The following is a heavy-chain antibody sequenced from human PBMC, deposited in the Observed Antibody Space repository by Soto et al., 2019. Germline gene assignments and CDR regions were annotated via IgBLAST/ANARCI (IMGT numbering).Heavy chain of an antibody. CDR1: GFTFSSYA. D-gene: IGHD2-15*01. CDR3: AKDTGIVVVDPAFNAFDI. J-gene: IGHJ3*02. Sequence: GGSLRLSCAASGFTFSSYAMSWVRQAPGKGLEWVSAISGSGGSTYYADSVKGRFTISRDNSKNTLYLQMNSLRAEDTAVYYCAKDTGIVVVDPAFNAFDIWGQGTMVTVSS. V-gene: IGHV3-23*01. CDR2: ISGSGGST.